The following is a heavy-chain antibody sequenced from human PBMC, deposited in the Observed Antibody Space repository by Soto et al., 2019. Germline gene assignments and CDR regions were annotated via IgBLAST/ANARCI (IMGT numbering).Heavy chain of an antibody. D-gene: IGHD4-17*01. CDR2: ISGSGGST. CDR3: AKDPFYDYGDFHYYYYGMDV. V-gene: IGHV3-23*01. Sequence: SLRLSCAASGFTFSSYAMSWVRQAPGKGLEWVSAISGSGGSTYYADSVKGRFTISRDNSKNTLYLQMNSLRAEDTAVYYCAKDPFYDYGDFHYYYYGMDVWGQGTTVTVSS. CDR1: GFTFSSYA. J-gene: IGHJ6*02.